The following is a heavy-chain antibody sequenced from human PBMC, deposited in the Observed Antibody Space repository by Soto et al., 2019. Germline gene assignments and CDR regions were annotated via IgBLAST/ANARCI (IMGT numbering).Heavy chain of an antibody. J-gene: IGHJ6*02. CDR1: GFTFSSYG. Sequence: QVQLVESGGGVVQPGRSLRLSCAASGFTFSSYGMHWVRQAPGKGLEWVAVISYDGSNKYYADSVKGRFTISRDNSKNTLYLQMNSLRAEDTAVYYCAKDDTAMAQAYYYGMDVWGQGTTVTVSS. V-gene: IGHV3-30*18. CDR2: ISYDGSNK. CDR3: AKDDTAMAQAYYYGMDV. D-gene: IGHD5-18*01.